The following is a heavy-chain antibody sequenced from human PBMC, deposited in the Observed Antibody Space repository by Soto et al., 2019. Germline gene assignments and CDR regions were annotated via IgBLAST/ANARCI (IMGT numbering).Heavy chain of an antibody. D-gene: IGHD3-22*01. CDR3: ARHQYYYDSSGYTLDY. Sequence: SETLSLTCAVSGYSISSGYYWGWIRQPPGKGLEWIASIFHSGNIYYNPSLKSRVTISVDTSNNQFSLKLNSVTAADTAVYYCARHQYYYDSSGYTLDYWGQGTLVTVS. V-gene: IGHV4-38-2*01. CDR1: GYSISSGYY. CDR2: IFHSGNI. J-gene: IGHJ4*02.